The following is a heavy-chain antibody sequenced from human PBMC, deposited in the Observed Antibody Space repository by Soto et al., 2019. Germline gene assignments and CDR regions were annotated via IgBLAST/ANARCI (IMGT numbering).Heavy chain of an antibody. CDR2: ISGDNGNT. J-gene: IGHJ4*02. Sequence: QVQLVQSGAEVKKPGASVRVSCQTSAYTFTNYAVSWVRQAPGQGLEWMGWISGDNGNTIYAQKFQGRVTMPTDTSTRKAYMELRSLRSDDTAVYYCATGLLGYCSGGSCYSDSWGQGTRVTVSS. V-gene: IGHV1-18*01. D-gene: IGHD2-15*01. CDR1: AYTFTNYA. CDR3: ATGLLGYCSGGSCYSDS.